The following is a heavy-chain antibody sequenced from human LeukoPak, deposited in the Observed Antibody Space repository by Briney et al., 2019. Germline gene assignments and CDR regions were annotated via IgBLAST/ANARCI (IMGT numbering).Heavy chain of an antibody. J-gene: IGHJ4*02. CDR2: ISASGGTT. D-gene: IGHD3-9*01. CDR3: AKGDVLPSYPTFDY. V-gene: IGHV3-23*01. CDR1: GFTFSSYA. Sequence: GGSLRLSCAASGFTFSSYALSWVRQAPGKGLEWVSVISASGGTTYYADSVKGRFTISRDTSKDTVYLQMHSLRAGDTAVYYCAKGDVLPSYPTFDYWGQGTLVTVSS.